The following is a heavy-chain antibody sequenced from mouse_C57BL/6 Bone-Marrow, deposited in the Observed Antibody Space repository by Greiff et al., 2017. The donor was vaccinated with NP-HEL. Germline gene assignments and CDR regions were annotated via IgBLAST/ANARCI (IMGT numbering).Heavy chain of an antibody. CDR2: ISSGGSYT. CDR3: ARQGLRRGLGFDY. D-gene: IGHD2-4*01. V-gene: IGHV5-6*01. J-gene: IGHJ2*01. CDR1: GFTFSSYG. Sequence: EVQRVESGGDLVKPGGSLKLSCAASGFTFSSYGLSWVRQTPDKRLEWVATISSGGSYTYYPDSVKGRFTISRDNAKNTLYLQMSSLKSEDTAMYYCARQGLRRGLGFDYWGQGTTLTVSS.